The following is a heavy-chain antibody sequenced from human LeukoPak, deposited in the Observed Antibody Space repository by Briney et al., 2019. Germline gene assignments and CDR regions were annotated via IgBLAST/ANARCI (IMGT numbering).Heavy chain of an antibody. J-gene: IGHJ4*02. CDR1: GGSIRSSSYY. CDR3: ARVRAAAIPYYFDY. D-gene: IGHD6-13*01. CDR2: MYYTGST. Sequence: PSETLSLTCIVSGGSIRSSSYYWGWIRQPPGKGLEWIGSMYYTGSTYYNPSLKTRVTISVDTSKNQFSLKLTSVTAADTAAYYCARVRAAAIPYYFDYWGQGTLVTVSS. V-gene: IGHV4-39*07.